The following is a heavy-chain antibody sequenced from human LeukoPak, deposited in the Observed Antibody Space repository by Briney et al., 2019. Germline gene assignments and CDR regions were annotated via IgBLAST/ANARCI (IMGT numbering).Heavy chain of an antibody. J-gene: IGHJ2*01. Sequence: SETLSLTCAVYGVSFSGCYWGWIRQPPGKGLEWVGEINHSGSTNYNPSLKSRVTLSVDTSKNQFSLKLSSVTAADTAVYYCARGKVTRDWFFDLWGRGTLVTVSS. CDR2: INHSGST. V-gene: IGHV4-34*01. D-gene: IGHD4-17*01. CDR3: ARGKVTRDWFFDL. CDR1: GVSFSGCY.